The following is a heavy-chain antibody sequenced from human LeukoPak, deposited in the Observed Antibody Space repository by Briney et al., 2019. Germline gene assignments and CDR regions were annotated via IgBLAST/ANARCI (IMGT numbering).Heavy chain of an antibody. V-gene: IGHV3-30*03. CDR1: KFTFSNYG. J-gene: IGHJ4*02. D-gene: IGHD2-15*01. Sequence: GRSLRLSCTASKFTFSNYGMQWVRQAPGKGLEWVAVISYDGSNKYYADSVKGRFTISRDNSKNTLYLQMNSLRAEDTAVYYCARDLSGYLDYWGQGTLVTVSS. CDR2: ISYDGSNK. CDR3: ARDLSGYLDY.